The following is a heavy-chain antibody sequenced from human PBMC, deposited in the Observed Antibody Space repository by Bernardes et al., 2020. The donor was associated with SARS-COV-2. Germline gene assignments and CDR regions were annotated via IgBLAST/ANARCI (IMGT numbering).Heavy chain of an antibody. CDR3: ARGVVTIFGVLIMIPARGWLDP. V-gene: IGHV4-34*01. CDR2: IDHRGSA. D-gene: IGHD3-3*02. J-gene: IGHJ5*02. Sequence: ETLSLTCAVYGGSFTDYYWTWIRQPPGKVLEWIGDIDHRGSANYSPSLKSRVTLSLDKSKSQFSLKLTSVTAADTAVYYCARGVVTIFGVLIMIPARGWLDPWGQGTPVTVSS. CDR1: GGSFTDYY.